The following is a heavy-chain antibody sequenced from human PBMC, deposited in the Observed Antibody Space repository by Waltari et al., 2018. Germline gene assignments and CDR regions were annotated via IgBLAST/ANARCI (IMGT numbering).Heavy chain of an antibody. CDR2: IIPIFGTA. Sequence: QVQLVQSGAEVKKPGSSVKVSCKASGGPFSSYAISGVRRAPGQGLEWMGRIIPIFGTANYAQKFQGRVTITADKSTSTAYMELSSLRSEDTAVYYCAGTAAGSRYYYYGMDVWGQGTTVTVSS. CDR1: GGPFSSYA. D-gene: IGHD6-13*01. J-gene: IGHJ6*02. V-gene: IGHV1-69*08. CDR3: AGTAAGSRYYYYGMDV.